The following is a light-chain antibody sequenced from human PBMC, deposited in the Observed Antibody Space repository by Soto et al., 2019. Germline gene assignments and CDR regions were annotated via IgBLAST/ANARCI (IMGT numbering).Light chain of an antibody. CDR1: SSNIGAGYD. V-gene: IGLV1-40*01. J-gene: IGLJ3*02. CDR2: GSS. CDR3: QSYDSSLINAV. Sequence: QSVLTQPPSVSGAPGQRVTISCTGSSSNIGAGYDVHWYQQLPGAAPKLLIYGSSNRPSGVPVRFSGSTSGTSASLAITGLRGEDEADYHCQSYDSSLINAVFGGGTKLTVL.